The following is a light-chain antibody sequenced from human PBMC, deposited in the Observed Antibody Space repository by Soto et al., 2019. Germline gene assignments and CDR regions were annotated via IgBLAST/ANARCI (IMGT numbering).Light chain of an antibody. CDR3: QQYKSWRFT. J-gene: IGKJ3*01. CDR2: DAT. Sequence: EIGVTHSPATLSVSPGERATLSCRASQSLDSNLAWYRQKPGQAPRLLLYDATTRAPGIPARFSRSESGTEFKLTISGLQSEDFAIYYCQQYKSWRFTFGPGTKVEI. V-gene: IGKV3-15*01. CDR1: QSLDSN.